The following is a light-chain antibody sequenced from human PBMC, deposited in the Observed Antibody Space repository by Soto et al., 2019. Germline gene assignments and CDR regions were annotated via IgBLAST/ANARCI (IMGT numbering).Light chain of an antibody. V-gene: IGKV1-39*01. CDR2: GAS. Sequence: DIQMTQSPSSLSASVGDRVTITCRASQSISSYLIWYQHKPWEAPKLLIYGASSLYSGVPSRFSGSGSGTEFTLTINSLQPEDFATYYCQQSYSNPLPFGGGTKVEIK. CDR3: QQSYSNPLP. CDR1: QSISSY. J-gene: IGKJ4*01.